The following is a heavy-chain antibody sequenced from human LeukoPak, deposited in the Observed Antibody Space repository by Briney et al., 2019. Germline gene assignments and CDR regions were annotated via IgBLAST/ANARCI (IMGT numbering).Heavy chain of an antibody. CDR1: GYTFTSYY. J-gene: IGHJ4*02. D-gene: IGHD4-17*01. V-gene: IGHV1-46*01. CDR2: INPSGGST. CDR3: ATRYGDYVDY. Sequence: GASEKASCKASGYTFTSYYMHWVRQAPGQGLEWMGIINPSGGSTSYAQKFQGRVTMTRDTSTSTVYMELSSLRSEDTAVYYCATRYGDYVDYWGQGTLVTVSS.